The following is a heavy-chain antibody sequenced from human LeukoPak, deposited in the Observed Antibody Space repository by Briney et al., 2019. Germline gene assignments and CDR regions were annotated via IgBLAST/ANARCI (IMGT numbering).Heavy chain of an antibody. CDR3: AGSSWYNYFDY. D-gene: IGHD6-13*01. CDR1: GFTVSSNY. Sequence: SGGSLRLSCAASGFTVSSNYMSWVRQAPGKGLEWVSVIYSGGSAYYAASVKGRFTISRDNSKNTLYLQMSSLRAEDTAVYYCAGSSWYNYFDYWGQGTLVTVSS. V-gene: IGHV3-66*01. CDR2: IYSGGSA. J-gene: IGHJ4*02.